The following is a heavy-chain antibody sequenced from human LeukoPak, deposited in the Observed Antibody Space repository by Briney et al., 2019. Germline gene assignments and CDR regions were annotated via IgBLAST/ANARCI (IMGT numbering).Heavy chain of an antibody. CDR1: GGSISSYY. Sequence: SETLSLTCTVSGGSISSYYWSWIRQPPGKGLEWIGYIYYSGSTNYNPSLKSRVTMSVDTSKNQFSLKLSSVTAADTAVYYCARVYSSSWGEFDYWGQGTLVTVSS. D-gene: IGHD6-13*01. CDR2: IYYSGST. J-gene: IGHJ4*02. CDR3: ARVYSSSWGEFDY. V-gene: IGHV4-59*12.